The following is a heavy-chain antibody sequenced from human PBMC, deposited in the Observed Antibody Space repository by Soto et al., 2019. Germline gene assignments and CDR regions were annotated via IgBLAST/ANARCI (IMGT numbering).Heavy chain of an antibody. CDR1: GGSISSYY. Sequence: PSETLSLTCTVSGGSISSYYWSWIRQPPGKGLEWIGYIYYSGSTNYNPSLKSRVTISVDTSKNQFSLKLRSVTAADTAVYYCARGPGYSSRVNWLDPWGQGTLVTVSS. J-gene: IGHJ5*02. D-gene: IGHD6-13*01. CDR2: IYYSGST. V-gene: IGHV4-59*01. CDR3: ARGPGYSSRVNWLDP.